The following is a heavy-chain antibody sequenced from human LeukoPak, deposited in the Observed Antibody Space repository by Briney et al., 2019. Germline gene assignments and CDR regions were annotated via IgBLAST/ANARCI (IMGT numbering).Heavy chain of an antibody. J-gene: IGHJ4*02. D-gene: IGHD3-16*02. CDR1: GVTITNYA. CDR2: FSGSGGST. Sequence: GGSLRLSCAASGVTITNYAMSWVRQAPGKGLGWVSTFSGSGGSTYYEDSVKGRFTIPRDNSKNTLYLQMNSLRAEDTAVYYCAKDWSGYDYVWGSYLNYFDYWGQGTLATVSS. V-gene: IGHV3-23*01. CDR3: AKDWSGYDYVWGSYLNYFDY.